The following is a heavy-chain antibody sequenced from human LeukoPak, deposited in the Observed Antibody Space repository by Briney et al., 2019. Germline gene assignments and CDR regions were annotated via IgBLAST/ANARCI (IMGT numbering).Heavy chain of an antibody. CDR1: GFTFSSYA. CDR3: ARDSTLWFGEGYFDY. Sequence: PGRSLRLSCAASGFTFSSYAMHWVRQAPGKGLGWMAVISYDGSNKYYADSVKGRFTISRDNSKNTLYLQMNSLRAEDTAVYYCARDSTLWFGEGYFDYWGQGTLVTVSS. CDR2: ISYDGSNK. J-gene: IGHJ4*02. D-gene: IGHD3-10*01. V-gene: IGHV3-30*04.